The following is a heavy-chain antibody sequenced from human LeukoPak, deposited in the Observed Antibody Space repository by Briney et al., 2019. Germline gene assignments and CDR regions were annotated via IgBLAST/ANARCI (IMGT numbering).Heavy chain of an antibody. Sequence: GASVKVSCKASGYTFTSYYMHWVRQAPGQGLEWMGIINPSGGSTSYAQKFQGRVTMTRDTSTSTVYVELSSLRSEDTAVYYCARVTVTTTDFDYWGQGTLVTVSS. J-gene: IGHJ4*02. CDR2: INPSGGST. V-gene: IGHV1-46*01. D-gene: IGHD4-17*01. CDR1: GYTFTSYY. CDR3: ARVTVTTTDFDY.